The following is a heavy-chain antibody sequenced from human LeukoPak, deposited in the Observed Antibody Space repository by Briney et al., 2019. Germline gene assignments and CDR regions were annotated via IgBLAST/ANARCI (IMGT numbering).Heavy chain of an antibody. CDR1: GGSISSYY. Sequence: PSETLSLTCTVSGGSISSYYWSWIRQPAGKGLEWIGRIYTSGSTNYNPSLKSRVTMSVDTSKNQFSLKLSSVTAADTAVYYCARDFVVPAAITYNWFDPGGQGTLVTVSS. CDR2: IYTSGST. J-gene: IGHJ5*02. D-gene: IGHD2-2*01. CDR3: ARDFVVPAAITYNWFDP. V-gene: IGHV4-4*07.